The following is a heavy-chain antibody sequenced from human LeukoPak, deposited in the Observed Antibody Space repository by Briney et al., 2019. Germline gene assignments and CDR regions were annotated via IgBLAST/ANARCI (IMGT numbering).Heavy chain of an antibody. J-gene: IGHJ6*02. CDR1: GFTFDDYG. V-gene: IGHV3-20*04. Sequence: GGSLRLSCAASGFTFDDYGMSWVRQAPGKGLEWVSGINWNGGSTGYADSVKGRFTISRDNAKNSLYLQMNSLRAEDTALYYCARENREYYYDSSGYSFGYYYYGMDVWGQGTTVTVSS. CDR3: ARENREYYYDSSGYSFGYYYYGMDV. CDR2: INWNGGST. D-gene: IGHD3-22*01.